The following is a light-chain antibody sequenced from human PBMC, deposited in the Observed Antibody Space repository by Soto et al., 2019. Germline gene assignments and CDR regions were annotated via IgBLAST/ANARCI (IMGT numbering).Light chain of an antibody. CDR2: DTS. CDR3: LLFYTGRLYV. J-gene: IGLJ1*01. Sequence: QAVVTQEPSLTVSPGGTVTLTCGSSTGAVTSGHYPYWFQQKPGQAPRTLIYDTSNKHSWTPARFSGSLLGGKAALTLSGAQPEDEAEYYCLLFYTGRLYVFGTGTKVTVL. CDR1: TGAVTSGHY. V-gene: IGLV7-46*01.